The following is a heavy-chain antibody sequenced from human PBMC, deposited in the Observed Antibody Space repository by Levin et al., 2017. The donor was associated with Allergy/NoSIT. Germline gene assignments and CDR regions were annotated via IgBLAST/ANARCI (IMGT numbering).Heavy chain of an antibody. V-gene: IGHV3-30*18. J-gene: IGHJ5*02. Sequence: AGGSLRLSCAASGFTFSSYAMSWVRQAPGKGLEWVAVISYDGSNKYYADSVKGRFTISRDNSKNTLYLQMNSLRAEDTAVYYCAKDPARYSSSWYDVGGWFDPWGQGTLVTVSS. CDR1: GFTFSSYA. D-gene: IGHD6-13*01. CDR3: AKDPARYSSSWYDVGGWFDP. CDR2: ISYDGSNK.